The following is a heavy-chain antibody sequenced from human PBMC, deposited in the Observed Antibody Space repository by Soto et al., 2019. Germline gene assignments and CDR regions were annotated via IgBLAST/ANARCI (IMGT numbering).Heavy chain of an antibody. J-gene: IGHJ2*01. Sequence: VQLVESGGGVVQPGRSLRLSCAASGFVYSTYAMHWVRLSPGKGLEWVALIWNDGTKEYYVDSVKGRFTISRDNSQNTLNLQMDSLRDEDTAVYFCVRGIPSQYSSNWLYWYFDLWGRGTHVTVSS. CDR1: GFVYSTYA. CDR2: IWNDGTKE. V-gene: IGHV3-33*01. CDR3: VRGIPSQYSSNWLYWYFDL. D-gene: IGHD6-13*01.